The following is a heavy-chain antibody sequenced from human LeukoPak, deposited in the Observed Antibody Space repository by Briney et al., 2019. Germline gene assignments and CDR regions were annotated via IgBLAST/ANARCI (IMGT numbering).Heavy chain of an antibody. V-gene: IGHV1-18*01. CDR2: ISAYNGNT. D-gene: IGHD6-19*01. J-gene: IGHJ6*03. CDR1: GYTFTSYG. CDR3: AREGIAVAGMNYYYYYYMDV. Sequence: ASVKVSCKASGYTFTSYGISWVRQAPGQGLEWMGWISAYNGNTNYAQKLQGRVTMTTDTSTSTAYMELRSLRSDDTAVYYCAREGIAVAGMNYYYYYYMDVWGKGTTVTISS.